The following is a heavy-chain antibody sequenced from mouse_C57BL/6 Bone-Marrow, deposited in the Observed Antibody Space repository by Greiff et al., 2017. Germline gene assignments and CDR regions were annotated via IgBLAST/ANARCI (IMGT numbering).Heavy chain of an antibody. CDR3: ARQTGTGAWFAY. CDR2: ISGGGGNT. CDR1: GFTFSSYT. Sequence: EVQLVESGGGLVKPGGSLKLSCAASGFTFSSYTMSWVRQTPEKRVEWVATISGGGGNTYYPDSVKGRFTISRDNAKNTLYLQMSSLRSEDTALYYCARQTGTGAWFAYWGQGTLVTVSA. D-gene: IGHD4-1*01. V-gene: IGHV5-9*01. J-gene: IGHJ3*01.